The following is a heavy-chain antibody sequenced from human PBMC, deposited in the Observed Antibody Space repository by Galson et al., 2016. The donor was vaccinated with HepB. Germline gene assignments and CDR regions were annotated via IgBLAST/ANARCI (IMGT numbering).Heavy chain of an antibody. V-gene: IGHV4-30-2*06. D-gene: IGHD3-22*01. Sequence: NLSLTCAVSGGSISSDGYSWSWIRLSPGKGLEWIGYIYHTGSTYSNPSLKRRATISVDTSKNQFSLNLGSVTAADTAVYFCARAPYYYDSRTYYFDYWGPGTLVTVSS. CDR2: IYHTGST. CDR3: ARAPYYYDSRTYYFDY. J-gene: IGHJ4*02. CDR1: GGSISSDGYS.